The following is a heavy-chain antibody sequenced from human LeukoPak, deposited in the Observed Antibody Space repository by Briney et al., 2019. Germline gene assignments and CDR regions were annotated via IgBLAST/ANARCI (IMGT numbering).Heavy chain of an antibody. CDR3: ARDGNDFWSGYYL. D-gene: IGHD3-3*01. CDR2: IKQDGSEK. Sequence: GGALRLSCAGSGFTFSSYWMSWVRQAPGKGLERVANIKQDGSEKYYVDAVKGRFTISRDNAKNSLYLQMNSLRAEDTAVYYCARDGNDFWSGYYLWGQGTLVTVSS. CDR1: GFTFSSYW. J-gene: IGHJ4*02. V-gene: IGHV3-7*01.